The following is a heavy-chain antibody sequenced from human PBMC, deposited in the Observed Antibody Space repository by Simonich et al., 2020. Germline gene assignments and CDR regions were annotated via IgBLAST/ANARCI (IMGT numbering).Heavy chain of an antibody. CDR1: GYTFTGYY. V-gene: IGHV1-2*02. Sequence: QVQLVQSGAEVKKPGASVKVSCKASGYTFTGYYMHWVRQAPGQGLEWMGWINPNRGGPNKAQKFKGRVTMTRETSISTAYMELSRLRSDDTAVYYCARVPPTSGSYYYYYYYMDVWGKGTTVTVSS. CDR2: INPNRGGP. CDR3: ARVPPTSGSYYYYYYYMDV. J-gene: IGHJ6*03. D-gene: IGHD1-26*01.